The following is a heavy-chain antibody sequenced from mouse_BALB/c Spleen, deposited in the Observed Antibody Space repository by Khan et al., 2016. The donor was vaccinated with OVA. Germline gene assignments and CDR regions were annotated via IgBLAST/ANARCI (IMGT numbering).Heavy chain of an antibody. CDR2: INPYNDGT. CDR1: GYTFTRYL. J-gene: IGHJ2*01. V-gene: IGHV1S136*01. Sequence: VQLQQSGPELVKPGASVKMSCKASGYTFTRYLMHWVKQKPGQGLEWIGYINPYNDGTKYTEKFKGKATLTSDKSSSTAYLELSSLTSEDSAVYYCVRPGNRYERVFDYWGQGTTLTVSS. D-gene: IGHD2-14*01. CDR3: VRPGNRYERVFDY.